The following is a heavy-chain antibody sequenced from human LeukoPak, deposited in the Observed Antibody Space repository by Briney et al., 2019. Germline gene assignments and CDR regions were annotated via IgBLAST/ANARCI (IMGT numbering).Heavy chain of an antibody. Sequence: SETLSLTGTVSGGSISSYYWSWIRQPPGKGLEWIGYIYTSGSTNYNPSLKSRVTISVDTSKNQFSLKLSSVTAADTAVYYCARHRPLYCSSTSCPEGGAFDIWGQGTMVTVSS. CDR2: IYTSGST. CDR1: GGSISSYY. J-gene: IGHJ3*02. CDR3: ARHRPLYCSSTSCPEGGAFDI. D-gene: IGHD2-2*01. V-gene: IGHV4-4*09.